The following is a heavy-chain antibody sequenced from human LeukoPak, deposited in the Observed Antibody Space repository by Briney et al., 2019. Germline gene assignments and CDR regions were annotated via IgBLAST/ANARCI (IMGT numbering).Heavy chain of an antibody. CDR3: ARGEYYYDSSGYYYYYMDV. V-gene: IGHV4-4*07. CDR2: IYTSGST. CDR1: GGSISSYY. J-gene: IGHJ6*03. D-gene: IGHD3-22*01. Sequence: SETLSLTCTVSGGSISSYYWSWIRQPAGEGLEWIGRIYTSGSTNYNPSLKSRVTMSVDTSKNQFSLKLSSVTAADTAVYYCARGEYYYDSSGYYYYYMDVWGKGTTVTVSS.